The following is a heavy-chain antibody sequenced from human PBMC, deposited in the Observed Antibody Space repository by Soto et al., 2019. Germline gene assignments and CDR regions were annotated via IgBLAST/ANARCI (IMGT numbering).Heavy chain of an antibody. Sequence: QVQLVESGGGLVKPGESLRLSCVASGFTFSDYYMSWFRQAPGKGLEWVSYISSGGSVIYSADSMKGRFTISRDNAKNSLYLQVNSLRAEDTAVYYCAREPRDDYMISGGFDYWGQGTLVTVSS. CDR1: GFTFSDYY. D-gene: IGHD4-4*01. V-gene: IGHV3-11*01. CDR3: AREPRDDYMISGGFDY. CDR2: ISSGGSVI. J-gene: IGHJ4*02.